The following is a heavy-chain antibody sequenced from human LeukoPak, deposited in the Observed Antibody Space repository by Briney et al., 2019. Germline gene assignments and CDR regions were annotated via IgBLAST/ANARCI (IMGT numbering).Heavy chain of an antibody. CDR1: GGSISSFY. J-gene: IGHJ4*02. CDR2: IYYSGST. V-gene: IGHV4-59*08. Sequence: SETLSLTCTVSGGSISSFYWSWIRQPPGKGLEWIGSIYYSGSTNYNPSLKSRVTISVDTSKNQFSLKLSSVTAADTAVYYCASGRALGYCSGGSCWRGYFDYWGQGTLVTVSS. CDR3: ASGRALGYCSGGSCWRGYFDY. D-gene: IGHD2-15*01.